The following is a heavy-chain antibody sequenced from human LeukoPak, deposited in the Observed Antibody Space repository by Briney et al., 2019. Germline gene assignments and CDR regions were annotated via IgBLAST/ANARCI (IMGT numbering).Heavy chain of an antibody. CDR1: GFTFSSYS. D-gene: IGHD3-10*01. J-gene: IGHJ4*02. CDR3: AKGGGSGTYYNDY. CDR2: IGGSGGYT. Sequence: GGSLRLSCAASGFTFSSYSMNWVRQAPGKGLEWVSAIGGSGGYTYYADSVKGRFTISRDNSKNTLYLQMNSLRADDTAVYYCAKGGGSGTYYNDYWGQGTLVTVSS. V-gene: IGHV3-23*01.